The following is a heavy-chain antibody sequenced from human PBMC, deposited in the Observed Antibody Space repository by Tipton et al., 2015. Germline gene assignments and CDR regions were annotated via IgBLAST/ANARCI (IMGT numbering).Heavy chain of an antibody. Sequence: TLSLTCTFSGGSVSSGSYYWGWIRQTPGKGLEWIGYISYTDGAHYNPALKSRVTISVDTSKNQFSLKMSSVTAADTAVYFCARDLEHGMDVWGQGTTVTVS. J-gene: IGHJ6*02. CDR2: ISYTDGA. CDR1: GGSVSSGSYY. CDR3: ARDLEHGMDV. V-gene: IGHV4-61*01.